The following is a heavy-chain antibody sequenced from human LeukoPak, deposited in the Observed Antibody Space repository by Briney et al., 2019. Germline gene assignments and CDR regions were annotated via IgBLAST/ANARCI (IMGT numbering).Heavy chain of an antibody. J-gene: IGHJ6*02. CDR2: IYYSGST. CDR3: ARNYDSSGYTHSYYYGMDV. CDR1: GGSISSYY. Sequence: SETLSLTCTASGGSISSYYWSWIRQPPGKGLEWIGYIYYSGSTNYNPSLKSRVTISVDTSKNQFSLKLSSVTAADTAVYYCARNYDSSGYTHSYYYGMDVWGQGTTVTVSS. D-gene: IGHD3-22*01. V-gene: IGHV4-59*08.